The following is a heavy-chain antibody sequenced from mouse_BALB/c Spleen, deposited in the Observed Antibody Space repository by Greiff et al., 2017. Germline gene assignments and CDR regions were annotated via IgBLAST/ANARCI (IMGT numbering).Heavy chain of an antibody. J-gene: IGHJ3*01. V-gene: IGHV5-6*02. CDR3: ARRNYGKIAWFAY. CDR2: ISSGGSYT. Sequence: EVMLVESGGDLVKPGGSLKLSCAASGFTFSSYGMSWVRQTPDKRLEWVATISSGGSYTYYPDSVKGRFTISRDNAKNTLYLQMSSLKSEDTAMYYCARRNYGKIAWFAYWGQGTLVTVSA. D-gene: IGHD2-1*01. CDR1: GFTFSSYG.